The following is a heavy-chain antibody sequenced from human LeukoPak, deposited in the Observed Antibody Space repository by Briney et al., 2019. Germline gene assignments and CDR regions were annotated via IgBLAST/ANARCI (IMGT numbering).Heavy chain of an antibody. CDR1: GFTFDTYS. Sequence: GGSLRLFCAASGFTFDTYSMDWVRQAPGKGLEWVSSISSRSTYIYYADSVKGRFTISRDNANNSLHLQMNSLRAEDTAVYYCARDKSGSYDRYMDVWGTGTTVTVSS. J-gene: IGHJ6*03. V-gene: IGHV3-21*01. D-gene: IGHD1-26*01. CDR3: ARDKSGSYDRYMDV. CDR2: ISSRSTYI.